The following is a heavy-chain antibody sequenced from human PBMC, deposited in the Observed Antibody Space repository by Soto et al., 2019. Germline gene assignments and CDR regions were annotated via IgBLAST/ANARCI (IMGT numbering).Heavy chain of an antibody. CDR2: IDGSGGDT. J-gene: IGHJ4*02. V-gene: IGHV3-23*01. CDR3: VKESVAAAFVETSPFVF. Sequence: EVQLLESGGGLVQPGGSLRLSCAASGFTFSSYAMGWVRQAPGTGLDWVSVIDGSGGDTSLADSVKGRCTISRDNSENTLYLHMNSLRADDTARYYCVKESVAAAFVETSPFVFWVQGIQLTVSS. CDR1: GFTFSSYA. D-gene: IGHD2-15*01.